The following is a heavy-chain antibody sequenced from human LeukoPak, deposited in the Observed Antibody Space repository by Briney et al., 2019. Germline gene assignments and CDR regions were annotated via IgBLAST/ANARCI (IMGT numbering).Heavy chain of an antibody. CDR2: IYYSGST. Sequence: SETLSLTCTVSGGSISSYYWSWIRQPPGKGLEWIGYIYYSGSTNYNPSLKSRVTISVDTSKNQFSLKLRSVTAADTAVYFCARHYGVISYYAMDVWGQGTTVTVSS. J-gene: IGHJ6*02. D-gene: IGHD3-16*02. V-gene: IGHV4-59*08. CDR1: GGSISSYY. CDR3: ARHYGVISYYAMDV.